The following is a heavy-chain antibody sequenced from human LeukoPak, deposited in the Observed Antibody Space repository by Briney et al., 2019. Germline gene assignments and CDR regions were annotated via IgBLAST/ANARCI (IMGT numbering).Heavy chain of an antibody. V-gene: IGHV4-39*01. CDR1: SGSISSSSYY. D-gene: IGHD3-10*01. CDR2: IYYSGST. Sequence: NPSETLSLTCTVSSGSISSSSYYWGWIRQPPGKGLEWIGSIYYSGSTYYNPSLKSRVTISVDTSKNQFSLKLSSVTAADTAVYYCARGPPFMVRGVTSDAFDIWGQGTMVTVSS. CDR3: ARGPPFMVRGVTSDAFDI. J-gene: IGHJ3*02.